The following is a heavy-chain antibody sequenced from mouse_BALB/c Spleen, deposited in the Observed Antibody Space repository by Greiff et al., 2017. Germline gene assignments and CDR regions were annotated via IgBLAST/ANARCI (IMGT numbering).Heavy chain of an antibody. D-gene: IGHD1-1*01. CDR1: GFSLTSYG. V-gene: IGHV2-6-2*01. J-gene: IGHJ3*01. Sequence: QVQLQQSGPDLVAPSQSLSITCTVSGFSLTSYGVHWVRQPPGKGLEWLVVIWGGGSTYYNSALKSRLSISKDNSKRQVFLKMNSLQTDDTAMYYCAKQRYGSSEAYWGQGTLVTVSA. CDR2: IWGGGST. CDR3: AKQRYGSSEAY.